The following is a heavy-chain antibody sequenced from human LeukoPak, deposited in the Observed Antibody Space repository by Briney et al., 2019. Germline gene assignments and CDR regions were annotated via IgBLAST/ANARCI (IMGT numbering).Heavy chain of an antibody. D-gene: IGHD2-2*01. CDR3: AKGRDKYQLLSKNWLDP. CDR1: GFTFDDYA. J-gene: IGHJ5*02. V-gene: IGHV3-9*01. Sequence: GGSLRLSCAASGFTFDDYAMHWVRQAPGKGLEWVSGISWNSGSIGYADSVKGRFTISGDNAKNSLYLQMNSLRAEDTALYYCAKGRDKYQLLSKNWLDPWGQGTLVTVSS. CDR2: ISWNSGSI.